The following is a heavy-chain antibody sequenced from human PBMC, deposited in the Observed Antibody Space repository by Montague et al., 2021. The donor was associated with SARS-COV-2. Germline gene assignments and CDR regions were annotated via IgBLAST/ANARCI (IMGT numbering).Heavy chain of an antibody. CDR1: GGSISSYY. J-gene: IGHJ6*03. CDR2: IYYSGST. D-gene: IGHD3-3*01. CDR3: ARALAPEEWLCGGDYYYYMDV. V-gene: IGHV4-59*01. Sequence: SETLSLTCTVSGGSISSYYWSWIRQPPGKGLEWIGYIYYSGSTNYNPSPKSRVTISVDTSKNQFSLKLSSVTAADTAVYYCARALAPEEWLCGGDYYYYMDVWGKGTPVTVSS.